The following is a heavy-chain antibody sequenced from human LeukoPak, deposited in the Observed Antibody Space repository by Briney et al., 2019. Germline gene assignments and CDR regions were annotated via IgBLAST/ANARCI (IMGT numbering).Heavy chain of an antibody. CDR2: IYYSGST. CDR1: GGSISSYY. CDR3: ARRDSSSWWSYFDY. D-gene: IGHD6-13*01. Sequence: SETLSLTCTVSGGSISSYYWSRIRQPPGKGLEWIGYIYYSGSTNYNPSLKSRVTISVDTSKNQFSLKLSSVTAADTAVYYCARRDSSSWWSYFDYWGQGTLVTVSS. V-gene: IGHV4-59*01. J-gene: IGHJ4*02.